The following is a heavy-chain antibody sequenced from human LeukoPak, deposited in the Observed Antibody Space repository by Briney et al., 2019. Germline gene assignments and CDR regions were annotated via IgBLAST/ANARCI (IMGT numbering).Heavy chain of an antibody. CDR2: IHPYNGDT. CDR3: ARVSSSSGGEGDDFDY. CDR1: GYTFTNFD. V-gene: IGHV1-18*01. Sequence: ASVKVSCKASGYTFTNFDITWVRQAPGQGLEWMGWIHPYNGDTNYAQNLKGRVTVTTDTSTSTAYMELRSLRSDDTAVYYCARVSSSSGGEGDDFDYWGQGTLVTVSS. D-gene: IGHD6-6*01. J-gene: IGHJ4*02.